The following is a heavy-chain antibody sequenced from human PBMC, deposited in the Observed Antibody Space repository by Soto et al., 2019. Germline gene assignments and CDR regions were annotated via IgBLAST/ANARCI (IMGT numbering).Heavy chain of an antibody. V-gene: IGHV5-51*01. D-gene: IGHD3-22*01. CDR2: IYPGDSDT. J-gene: IGHJ4*02. CDR1: GYSFTSYW. CDR3: ARPFYDSSGNEYFDY. Sequence: GESLKISCKGSGYSFTSYWIGWVRQMPGKGLEWMGIIYPGDSDTRYSPSFQGQVTTSADKSISTAYLQWSSLKASDTAMYYCARPFYDSSGNEYFDYWGQGTLVTVSS.